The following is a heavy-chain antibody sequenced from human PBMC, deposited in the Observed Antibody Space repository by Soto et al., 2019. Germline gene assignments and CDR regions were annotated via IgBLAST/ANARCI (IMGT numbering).Heavy chain of an antibody. CDR3: AADQPDLWCGYYPGYYYGMDV. J-gene: IGHJ6*02. V-gene: IGHV1-58*01. CDR1: GFTFTSST. D-gene: IGHD3-3*01. CDR2: IVVGSGNT. Sequence: RASVKVSCKASGFTFTSSTVQWVRQARGPRLEWIGWIVVGSGNTNYAQKFQERVTITRDMSTSTAYMELSSLRSEDTAVYYCAADQPDLWCGYYPGYYYGMDVWGQGTTVTVSS.